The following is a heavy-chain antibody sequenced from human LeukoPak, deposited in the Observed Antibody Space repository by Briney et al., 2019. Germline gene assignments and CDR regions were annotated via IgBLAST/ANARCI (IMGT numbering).Heavy chain of an antibody. CDR1: GCSISSSSYY. Sequence: SETLSLTCTVSGCSISSSSYYWGWIRQPPGKGLEWIASIYYSGSTYYNPSLKSRVTISVDTSKNQFSLKLSSVTAADTAVYYCARYGGDYYYYYGMDVWGQGTTVTVSS. CDR3: ARYGGDYYYYYGMDV. CDR2: IYYSGST. D-gene: IGHD4-23*01. J-gene: IGHJ6*02. V-gene: IGHV4-39*01.